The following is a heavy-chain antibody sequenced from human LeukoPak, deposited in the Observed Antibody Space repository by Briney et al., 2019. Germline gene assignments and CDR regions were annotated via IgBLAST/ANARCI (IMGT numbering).Heavy chain of an antibody. D-gene: IGHD2-2*01. V-gene: IGHV1-24*01. CDR3: ATKGLVPAPRYNWFNP. CDR2: FDPEDGET. Sequence: ASVTDSCKVSGYTLTELSMHWVRPAPGKGLEWMGGFDPEDGETIYAQKFQGRVTLTEVTSTDTAYMELSSLRSEDTAVYYCATKGLVPAPRYNWFNPGAQGPLAAVSS. J-gene: IGHJ5*02. CDR1: GYTLTELS.